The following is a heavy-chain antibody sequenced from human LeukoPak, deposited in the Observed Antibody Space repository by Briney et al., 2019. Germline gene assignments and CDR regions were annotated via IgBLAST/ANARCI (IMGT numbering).Heavy chain of an antibody. Sequence: GGSLRLSCAASGFTFSSYAMSWVRQAPGKGLEWVPAISGSGGSTYYADSVKGRFTISRDNSKNTLYLQMNSLRAEDTAVYYCAKDRGLAAAGPPTYFFDYWGQGTLVTVSS. J-gene: IGHJ4*02. V-gene: IGHV3-23*01. D-gene: IGHD6-13*01. CDR1: GFTFSSYA. CDR2: ISGSGGST. CDR3: AKDRGLAAAGPPTYFFDY.